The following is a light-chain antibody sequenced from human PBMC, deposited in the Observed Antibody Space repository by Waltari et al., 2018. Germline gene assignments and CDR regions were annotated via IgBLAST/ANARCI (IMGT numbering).Light chain of an antibody. J-gene: IGLJ2*01. V-gene: IGLV2-23*02. CDR2: AVS. Sequence: QSALTQPASLSGSPGQSLTISCTGTNSDFGQYKHVSWYQQHPGKAPKLMIYAVSKLPSGVSDRFSGSKSGDMASLTISGLQPEDEAEYFCSSYAVSSKGVFGGGTKVTVL. CDR1: NSDFGQYKH. CDR3: SSYAVSSKGV.